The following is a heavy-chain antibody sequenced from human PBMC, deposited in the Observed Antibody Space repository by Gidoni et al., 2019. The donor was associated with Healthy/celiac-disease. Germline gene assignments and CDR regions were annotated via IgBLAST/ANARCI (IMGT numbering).Heavy chain of an antibody. V-gene: IGHV3-30*18. CDR1: GFTFSSYG. D-gene: IGHD2-2*01. CDR2: ISYDGSNK. J-gene: IGHJ6*02. CDR3: AKVPSSKNV. Sequence: QVQLVASGGGVVQPGRSLRLSCAASGFTFSSYGMHWVRQAPGKGLEWVAVISYDGSNKYYADSVKGRFTISRDNSKNTLYLQMNSLRAEDTAVYYCAKVPSSKNVWGQGTTVTVSS.